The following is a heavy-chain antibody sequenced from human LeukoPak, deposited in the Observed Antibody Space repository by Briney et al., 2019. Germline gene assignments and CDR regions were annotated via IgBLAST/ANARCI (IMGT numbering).Heavy chain of an antibody. CDR3: ARDLLNEGNHLDY. Sequence: SETLSLTCTVSGGSISSGDYYWSWIRQPPGKGLEWIGYIYYSGSTSYNPSLKSRVAISVDTSKNQFSLKLSSVTAADTAVYYCARDLLNEGNHLDYWGQGTLVTVSS. CDR2: IYYSGST. V-gene: IGHV4-30-4*01. CDR1: GGSISSGDYY. J-gene: IGHJ4*02. D-gene: IGHD4-23*01.